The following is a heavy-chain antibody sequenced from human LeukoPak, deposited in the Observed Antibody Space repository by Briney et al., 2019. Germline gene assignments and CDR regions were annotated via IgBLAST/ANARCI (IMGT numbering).Heavy chain of an antibody. CDR3: ARGWVFDDSSGYYYDY. CDR2: IYYSGST. J-gene: IGHJ4*02. CDR1: GGSIGSYY. Sequence: TSETLSLTPTVSGGSIGSYYWSWIRQPPGKGLESVRYIYYSGSTNYNPSLKSRVTISVDTSKNQFSLKLSSVTAADTAVYYCARGWVFDDSSGYYYDYWGQGTLVTVSS. V-gene: IGHV4-59*01. D-gene: IGHD3-22*01.